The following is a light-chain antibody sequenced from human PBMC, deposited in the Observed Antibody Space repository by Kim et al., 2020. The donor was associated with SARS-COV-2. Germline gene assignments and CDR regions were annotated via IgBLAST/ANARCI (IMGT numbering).Light chain of an antibody. CDR2: EVT. Sequence: PGRSVTISCSGTSSDFGAYNYVSWYQQHPGKAPKLMIYEVTKRPSGVPDRFSGSKSGNTASLTVSGLQAEDEADYYCTSHANKNYVFGTGTKVTVL. CDR3: TSHANKNYV. CDR1: SSDFGAYNY. V-gene: IGLV2-8*01. J-gene: IGLJ1*01.